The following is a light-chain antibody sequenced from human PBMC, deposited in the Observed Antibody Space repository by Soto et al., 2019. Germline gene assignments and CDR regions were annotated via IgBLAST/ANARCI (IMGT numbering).Light chain of an antibody. CDR3: SSYTSSSTVV. CDR1: SSNIGAGHD. Sequence: QSVLTQPPSVSGAPGQRVTISCTGSSSNIGAGHDVHWYQQHPGKAPKLMIYEVSNRPSGVSNRFSGSKSGNTASLTISGLQAEDEADYYCSSYTSSSTVVFGGGTKVTVL. CDR2: EVS. V-gene: IGLV2-14*01. J-gene: IGLJ2*01.